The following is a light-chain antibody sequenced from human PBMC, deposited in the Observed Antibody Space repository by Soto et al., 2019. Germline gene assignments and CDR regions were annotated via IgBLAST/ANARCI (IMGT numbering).Light chain of an antibody. J-gene: IGLJ3*02. V-gene: IGLV2-14*02. Sequence: QSALTQPASVSGSPGQSITISCTGTSSDVGSYNLVSWYQQHPGKAPKLMIYEGSKRPSGVSNRFSGSKSGNAASLTITGLQAEDEGDYYCSSYTSSYTWVFGGGTKVTVL. CDR3: SSYTSSYTWV. CDR1: SSDVGSYNL. CDR2: EGS.